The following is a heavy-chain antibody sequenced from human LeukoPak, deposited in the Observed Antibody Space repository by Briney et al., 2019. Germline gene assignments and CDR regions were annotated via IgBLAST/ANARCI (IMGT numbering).Heavy chain of an antibody. CDR3: AKEGGYIDWLLSQNYFDY. CDR1: GFTFSSYA. CDR2: ISGSGGST. V-gene: IGHV3-23*01. J-gene: IGHJ4*02. Sequence: GGSLRLSCAAYGFTFSSYAMSWVRQAPGKGLEWVSAISGSGGSTYYADSVKGRFTISRDNCKNTLYLQMNSLRAVDTAVYYCAKEGGYIDWLLSQNYFDYWGQGTLVTVSS. D-gene: IGHD3-9*01.